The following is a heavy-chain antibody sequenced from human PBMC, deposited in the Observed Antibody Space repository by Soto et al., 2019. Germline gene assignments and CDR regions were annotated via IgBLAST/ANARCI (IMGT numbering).Heavy chain of an antibody. D-gene: IGHD3-10*01. V-gene: IGHV2-26*01. CDR1: GFSLSNARMG. Sequence: QVTLKESGPVLVKPTETLTLTCTVSGFSLSNARMGVSWIRQPPGKALEWLAHIFSNDEKSYSTSLKSRLTISKDTSKSQVVLTMTKMDPVDTATYYCARTFYYGSGSYYYNWFDPWGQGTLVTVSS. CDR3: ARTFYYGSGSYYYNWFDP. CDR2: IFSNDEK. J-gene: IGHJ5*02.